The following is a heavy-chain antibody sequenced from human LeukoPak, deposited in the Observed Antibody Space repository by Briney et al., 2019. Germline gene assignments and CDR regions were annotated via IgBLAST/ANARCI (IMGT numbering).Heavy chain of an antibody. Sequence: GGSLRLSCAASGFTFSSYSMNWVRQAPGKGLEWVSSISSSSSYIYYADSVKGRFIISRDNAKNSLYLQMNSPRAEDTAVYYCARFGSSWYLDYWGQGTLVTVSS. CDR2: ISSSSSYI. D-gene: IGHD6-13*01. CDR3: ARFGSSWYLDY. CDR1: GFTFSSYS. J-gene: IGHJ4*02. V-gene: IGHV3-21*01.